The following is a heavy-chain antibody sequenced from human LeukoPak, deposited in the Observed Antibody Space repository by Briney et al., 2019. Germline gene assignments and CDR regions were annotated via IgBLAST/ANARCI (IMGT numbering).Heavy chain of an antibody. Sequence: ASVKVSCKASGYTFTVYYMHWVRQAPGQGLEWMGCINPNSGGTNYAQKFQGRVNMTRDTSISTAYMELSRLRSDDTAVYYCARDLVGARLIDYWGQGTLVTVSS. CDR1: GYTFTVYY. CDR3: ARDLVGARLIDY. V-gene: IGHV1-2*02. CDR2: INPNSGGT. D-gene: IGHD1-26*01. J-gene: IGHJ4*02.